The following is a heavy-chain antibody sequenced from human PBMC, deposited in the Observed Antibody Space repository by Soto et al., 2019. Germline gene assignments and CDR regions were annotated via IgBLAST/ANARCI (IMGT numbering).Heavy chain of an antibody. CDR3: AIGGGQIYYSGMDV. D-gene: IGHD3-3*01. J-gene: IGHJ6*02. CDR1: GFFFSDYY. CDR2: ISGTGDTT. Sequence: QVQLVESGGGLVRPGGSLRLSCEASGFFFSDYYMSWIRQAPGKELETLCYISGTGDTTSYADSVKGRFTISRDNAKNSLFLHLNSLSAGDTAVYYCAIGGGQIYYSGMDVWGQGTTVTVSS. V-gene: IGHV3-11*01.